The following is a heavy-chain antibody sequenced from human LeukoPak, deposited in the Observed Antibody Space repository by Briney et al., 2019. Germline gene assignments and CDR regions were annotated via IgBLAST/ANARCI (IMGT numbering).Heavy chain of an antibody. V-gene: IGHV3-48*01. CDR1: GFTFSSYS. CDR2: ISSSSSTI. CDR3: ARGAAYDYVWGSYRWAHFDY. D-gene: IGHD3-16*02. J-gene: IGHJ4*02. Sequence: PGGSLRLSCGVSGFTFSSYSMNWVRQAPGNGLEWVSYISSSSSTIYYADSVKGRFTISRDNAKNSLYLQMNSLRAEDTAVYYCARGAAYDYVWGSYRWAHFDYWGQGTLVTVSS.